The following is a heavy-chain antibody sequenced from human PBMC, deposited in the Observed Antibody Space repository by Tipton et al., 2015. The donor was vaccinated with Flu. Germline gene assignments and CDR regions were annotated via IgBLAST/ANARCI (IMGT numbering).Heavy chain of an antibody. CDR3: ARVGGSFDY. CDR2: ISSGGSTT. Sequence: SLRLSCAASGFTFSGYYMHWIRQAPGKGLEWVSYISSGGSTTYYADSVKGRFTISRDNAKNSLYLQMNSLRAEDTAVYYCARVGGSFDYRGQGTLGTGSS. V-gene: IGHV3-11*01. D-gene: IGHD1-26*01. J-gene: IGHJ4*02. CDR1: GFTFSGYY.